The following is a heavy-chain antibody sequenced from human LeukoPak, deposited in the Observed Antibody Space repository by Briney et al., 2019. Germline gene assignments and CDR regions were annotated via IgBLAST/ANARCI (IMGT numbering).Heavy chain of an antibody. CDR3: VKDVGGSYAFDY. CDR2: INDNGGRT. D-gene: IGHD1-26*01. CDR1: GFTFSRYA. J-gene: IGHJ4*02. Sequence: GGSLRLSCSASGFTFSRYAMHWVRQAPGKGLEYVSGINDNGGRTHYGDSVKGRFSISRDNSKNTLHLQMSTLRAEDTALYYCVKDVGGSYAFDYWGQGALVTVSS. V-gene: IGHV3-64D*09.